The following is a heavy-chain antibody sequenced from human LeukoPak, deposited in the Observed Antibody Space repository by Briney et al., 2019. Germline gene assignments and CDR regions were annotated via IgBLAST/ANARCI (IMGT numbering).Heavy chain of an antibody. V-gene: IGHV3-64*01. CDR1: GFTFSSYA. Sequence: PGGSLRLSCVASGFTFSSYAMHWVRQTPGKGLEYVSGINSNGGSTHYANSVKGRFTISRDNAKNSVYLQMNSLRAEDTAMYYCARIGYSSSSFDYWGQGTVVTVSS. CDR3: ARIGYSSSSFDY. D-gene: IGHD6-6*01. J-gene: IGHJ4*02. CDR2: INSNGGST.